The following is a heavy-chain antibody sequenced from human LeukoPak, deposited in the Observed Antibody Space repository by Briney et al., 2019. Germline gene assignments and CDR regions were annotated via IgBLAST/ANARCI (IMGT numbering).Heavy chain of an antibody. CDR2: ISGGGGTT. CDR1: GFNFSNYA. D-gene: IGHD3-9*01. CDR3: ARGTVWLYPRILID. V-gene: IGHV3-23*01. J-gene: IGHJ4*02. Sequence: PGGSLRLSCATSGFNFSNYAMTWVRQAPGKGLEWVSSISGGGGTTYYGDSVKGRVTVSRDSSKNTLHLQINSLRLEDTAVYYCARGTVWLYPRILIDWGQGVLVTVSS.